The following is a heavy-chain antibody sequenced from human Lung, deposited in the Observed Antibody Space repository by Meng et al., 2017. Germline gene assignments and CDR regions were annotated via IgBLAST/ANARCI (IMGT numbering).Heavy chain of an antibody. D-gene: IGHD4-11*01. V-gene: IGHV4-34*01. CDR3: ARGPTTMAHDFDY. Sequence: VQLQQWGEGRLKPSETLCLSCVVSGASFSDYYESWIRQPPGKGLEWIGEINHSGSTNYNPSLESRATISVDTSQNNLSLKLSSVTAADSAVYYCARGPTTMAHDFDYWGQGTLVTVSS. CDR2: INHSGST. J-gene: IGHJ4*02. CDR1: GASFSDYY.